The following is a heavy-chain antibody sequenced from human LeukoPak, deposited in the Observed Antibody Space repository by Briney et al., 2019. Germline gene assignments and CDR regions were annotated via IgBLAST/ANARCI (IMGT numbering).Heavy chain of an antibody. D-gene: IGHD3-10*01. J-gene: IGHJ4*02. CDR3: AITMVRGVIIFKGDFDY. V-gene: IGHV3-48*03. CDR2: ISSSGSTI. CDR1: GFTFSSYE. Sequence: PGGSLRLSCAASGFTFSSYEMNWVRQAPGKGLEWVSYISSSGSTIYYADSVKGRFTISRDSAKNSLYLQMNSLRAEDTAVYYCAITMVRGVIIFKGDFDYWGRGTLVTVSS.